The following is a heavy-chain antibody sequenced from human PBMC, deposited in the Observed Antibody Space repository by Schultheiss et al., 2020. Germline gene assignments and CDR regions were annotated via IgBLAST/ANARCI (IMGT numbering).Heavy chain of an antibody. V-gene: IGHV4-59*01. CDR1: GGSISSYY. CDR2: IYYSGIT. D-gene: IGHD2-8*01. CDR3: ARGEGYCTNGVCLYYFDY. Sequence: SETLSLTCTVSGGSISSYYWSWIRQPPGKGLEWIGYIYYSGITNYNPALKSRVTISVDTSKNQFSLKLSSVTAADTAVYYCARGEGYCTNGVCLYYFDYWGQGTLVTVSS. J-gene: IGHJ4*02.